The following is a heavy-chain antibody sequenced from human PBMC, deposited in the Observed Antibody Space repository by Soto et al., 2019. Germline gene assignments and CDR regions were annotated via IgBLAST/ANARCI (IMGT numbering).Heavy chain of an antibody. D-gene: IGHD3-3*01. CDR2: IYYSGST. CDR3: ARDLTRSFWSGLYFDY. CDR1: GGSISSGDYY. Sequence: QVQLQESGPGLVKPSQTLSLTCTVSGGSISSGDYYWSWIRQPPGKGLEWIGYIYYSGSTYYNPSLKIRVTISVDTSKNQFSLKLSSVTAADTAVYYCARDLTRSFWSGLYFDYWGQGTLVTVSS. V-gene: IGHV4-30-4*01. J-gene: IGHJ4*02.